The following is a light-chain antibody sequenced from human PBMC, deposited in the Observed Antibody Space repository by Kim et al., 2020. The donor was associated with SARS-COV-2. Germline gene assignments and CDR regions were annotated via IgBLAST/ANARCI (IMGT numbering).Light chain of an antibody. CDR3: QQYDSLPWT. J-gene: IGKJ3*01. CDR2: KAS. V-gene: IGKV1-5*03. Sequence: ASIGDKVPIACRASHNIVNSLAWFQQKVGRAPSLLIHKASSLESGVPSRFTCAGSGTEFTLTIASLQPDDFANYYCQQYDSLPWTFGPGTKVDIK. CDR1: HNIVNS.